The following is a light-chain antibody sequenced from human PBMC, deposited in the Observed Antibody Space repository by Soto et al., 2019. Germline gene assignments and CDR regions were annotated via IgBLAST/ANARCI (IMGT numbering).Light chain of an antibody. J-gene: IGKJ2*01. CDR3: MQALQTPYT. CDR2: WGS. Sequence: DIVMTQSPLSLPVTPGEPASISCRSSQSLLHSNGYTYLDWYLQKPGQSPQLLIYWGSNRASGVPDRFSGSGSGTDFTLKISRVEAEDVGVYYCMQALQTPYTFGQGTKVDIK. CDR1: QSLLHSNGYTY. V-gene: IGKV2-28*01.